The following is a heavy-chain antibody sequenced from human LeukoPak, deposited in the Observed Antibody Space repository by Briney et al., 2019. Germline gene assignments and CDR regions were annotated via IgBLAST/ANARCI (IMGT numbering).Heavy chain of an antibody. J-gene: IGHJ5*02. CDR3: AREDIVVVPAAIGGFAP. Sequence: ASVKVSCKASGYTFTSYYMHWVRQAPGQGLEWMGIINPSGGSTSYAQKFQGRVTMTRDTSTSTVYMELSSLRSEDMAVYYCAREDIVVVPAAIGGFAPWGQGTLFTAS. D-gene: IGHD2-2*01. V-gene: IGHV1-46*01. CDR2: INPSGGST. CDR1: GYTFTSYY.